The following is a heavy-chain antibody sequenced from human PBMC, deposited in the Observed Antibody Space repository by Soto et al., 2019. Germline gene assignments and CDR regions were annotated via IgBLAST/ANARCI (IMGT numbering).Heavy chain of an antibody. J-gene: IGHJ4*02. CDR3: ARNPYSSAWYELGPVQAPLDY. Sequence: ASVKVSCNASGYTFTDYYMHWVRQAPGHGLEWTGWINPNTSGTNYAQKFQGRVTITRHTSISTAYMELSRLRSEETAVYFCARNPYSSAWYELGPVQAPLDYWAQGTLVTVPS. CDR2: INPNTSGT. D-gene: IGHD6-19*01. CDR1: GYTFTDYY. V-gene: IGHV1-2*02.